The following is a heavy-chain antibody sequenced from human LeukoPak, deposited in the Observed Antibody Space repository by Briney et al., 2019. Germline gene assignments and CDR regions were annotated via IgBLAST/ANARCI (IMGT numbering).Heavy chain of an antibody. CDR2: VRSDGDIK. Sequence: SGGSLRLSCAASGFTFSSYGMYWVRQAPGKGLEWVAFVRSDGDIKYYADSVKGRFTISRDNSENTLYLQMNSLRAEDTAVYHCAKSHVGATTRIAFDIWGQGTMVTVSS. J-gene: IGHJ3*02. CDR1: GFTFSSYG. V-gene: IGHV3-30*02. D-gene: IGHD1-26*01. CDR3: AKSHVGATTRIAFDI.